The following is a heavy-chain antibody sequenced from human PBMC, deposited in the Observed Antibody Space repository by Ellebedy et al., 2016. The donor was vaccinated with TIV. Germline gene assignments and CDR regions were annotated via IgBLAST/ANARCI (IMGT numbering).Heavy chain of an antibody. CDR2: IHYNGIT. V-gene: IGHV4-61*01. CDR1: GGSASINTYF. CDR3: TRDPGGGRWGYFAS. Sequence: SETLSLTCSVSGGSASINTYFCNWMRQSPGKGLEWIAYIHYNGITDYNPSLRSRVTIVAVDTSDYEFSLKLTSVTAADPALDFCTRDPGGGRWGYFASWGQGILVTVSS. J-gene: IGHJ5*02. D-gene: IGHD2-15*01.